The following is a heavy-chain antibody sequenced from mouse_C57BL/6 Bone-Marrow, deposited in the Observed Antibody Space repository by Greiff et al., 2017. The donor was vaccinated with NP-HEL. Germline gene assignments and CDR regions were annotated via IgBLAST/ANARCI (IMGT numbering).Heavy chain of an antibody. V-gene: IGHV1-64*01. CDR1: GYTFTSYW. D-gene: IGHD1-1*01. J-gene: IGHJ1*03. CDR3: ARCNYYGSRYWYFDV. CDR2: IHPNSGST. Sequence: QVQLQQPGAELVKPGASVKLSCKASGYTFTSYWMHWVKQRPGQGLEWIGMIHPNSGSTNYNEKFKSKATLTVDKSSSTAYMQLSSLTSEYSAVYYCARCNYYGSRYWYFDVWGTGTTVTVSS.